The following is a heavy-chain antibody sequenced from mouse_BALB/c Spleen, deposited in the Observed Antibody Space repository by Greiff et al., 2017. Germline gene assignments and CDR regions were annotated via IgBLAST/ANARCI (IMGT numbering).Heavy chain of an antibody. CDR3: ARVYRAMDY. V-gene: IGHV1-69*01. CDR1: GYTFTDYW. CDR2: IDTSDSYT. Sequence: QVQLKQPGAELVMPGASVKMSCKASGYTFTDYWMHWVKQRPGQGLEWIGAIDTSDSYTSYNQKFKGKATLTVDESSSTAYMQLSSLTSEDSAVYYCARVYRAMDYWGQGTSVTVSS. D-gene: IGHD2-14*01. J-gene: IGHJ4*01.